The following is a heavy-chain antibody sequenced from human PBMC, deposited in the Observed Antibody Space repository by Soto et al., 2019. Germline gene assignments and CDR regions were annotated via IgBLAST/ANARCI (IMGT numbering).Heavy chain of an antibody. J-gene: IGHJ4*02. V-gene: IGHV4-59*01. D-gene: IGHD3-9*01. CDR1: GGSISTYY. Sequence: QVQLQESGPGLVKPSETLSLTCTVSGGSISTYYWSWIRQPPGKGLEWIGYIYYSGSTNYNPSLKSRVTISVDTSKTQFSLKLSSVTAADTAVYYCARMRNILTGYPGRFDYWGQGTLVTVSS. CDR3: ARMRNILTGYPGRFDY. CDR2: IYYSGST.